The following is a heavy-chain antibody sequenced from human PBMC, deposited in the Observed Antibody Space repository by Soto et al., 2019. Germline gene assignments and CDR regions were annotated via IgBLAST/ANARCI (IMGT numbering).Heavy chain of an antibody. CDR1: GYTFTSYG. J-gene: IGHJ6*02. D-gene: IGHD4-17*01. Sequence: QVQLVQSGAEVKKPGASVKVSCKASGYTFTSYGISWVRQAPGQGLEWMGWISAYNGNTNYAQKLQGRVTMTTDTTTSTDNTQRRRMRSDAAALYCCARHHGDGYFQSYYYYGMDVWGQGTTVTVSS. V-gene: IGHV1-18*01. CDR2: ISAYNGNT. CDR3: ARHHGDGYFQSYYYYGMDV.